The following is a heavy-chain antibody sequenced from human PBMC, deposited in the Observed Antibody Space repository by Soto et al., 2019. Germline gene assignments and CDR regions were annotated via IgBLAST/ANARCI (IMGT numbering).Heavy chain of an antibody. D-gene: IGHD6-13*01. Sequence: QVQLQESGPGLVKPSGTLSLTCAVSSGSISSSNWWSWVRQPPGKGLAWIGEIYHSGSTNYNPSLKSRVTISVDKSKNQFSLKLSSVTAADTAVYYCARDHEGAAAGKLDYWGQGTLVTVSS. J-gene: IGHJ4*02. CDR3: ARDHEGAAAGKLDY. CDR1: SGSISSSNW. V-gene: IGHV4-4*02. CDR2: IYHSGST.